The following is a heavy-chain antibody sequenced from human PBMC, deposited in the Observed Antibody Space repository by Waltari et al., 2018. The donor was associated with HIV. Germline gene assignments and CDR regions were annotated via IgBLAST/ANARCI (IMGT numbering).Heavy chain of an antibody. J-gene: IGHJ2*01. Sequence: QAQLVQSGSELKKPGASVKVSCKASGYTFSNFAMSWVRQAPGQGPERMGWINPNTGNPSYAQGFTGRFVFSLDTPVNKTFVQIRSLKAEDTAVYYCARANRVLRGGYYYDSSGYYLPLWSFDLWGRGTLVTVSS. V-gene: IGHV7-4-1*02. CDR3: ARANRVLRGGYYYDSSGYYLPLWSFDL. CDR2: INPNTGNP. D-gene: IGHD3-22*01. CDR1: GYTFSNFA.